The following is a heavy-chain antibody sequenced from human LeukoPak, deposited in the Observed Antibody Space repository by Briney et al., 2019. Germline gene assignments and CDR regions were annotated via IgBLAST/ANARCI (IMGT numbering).Heavy chain of an antibody. CDR3: ARDRGIQLWLEAPIDY. V-gene: IGHV3-21*01. Sequence: GGSLRLSCAASGFTFSSYSMNWVRQAPGKGLGWVSSISSSSSYIYYADSVKGRFTISRDNAKNSLYLQMNSLRAEDTAVYYCARDRGIQLWLEAPIDYWGQGTLVTVSS. CDR2: ISSSSSYI. CDR1: GFTFSSYS. J-gene: IGHJ4*02. D-gene: IGHD5-18*01.